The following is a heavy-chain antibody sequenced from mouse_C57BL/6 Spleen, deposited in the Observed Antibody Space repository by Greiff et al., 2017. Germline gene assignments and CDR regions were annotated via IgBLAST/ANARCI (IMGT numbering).Heavy chain of an antibody. J-gene: IGHJ1*03. CDR2: ISGGGGNT. CDR1: GFTFSSYS. D-gene: IGHD4-1*01. V-gene: IGHV5-9*01. Sequence: EVQRVESGGGLVKPGGSLKLSCAASGFTFSSYSMSWVRQTPEKRLEWVATISGGGGNTYYPDSVKGRFTISRDNAKNTLYLQMSSLRSEDTALYYCAKHGNWDDRYFDVWGTGTTVTVSS. CDR3: AKHGNWDDRYFDV.